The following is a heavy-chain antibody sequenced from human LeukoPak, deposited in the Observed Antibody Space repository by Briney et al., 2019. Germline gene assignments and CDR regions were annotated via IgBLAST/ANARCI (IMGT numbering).Heavy chain of an antibody. CDR1: GESFSGYY. J-gene: IGHJ4*02. V-gene: IGHV4-34*01. CDR2: INHSGST. D-gene: IGHD3-16*02. CDR3: ARGLGTTFGGVIYYFDY. Sequence: SETLSLTCAVYGESFSGYYWSWIRQPPGKGLEWIGEINHSGSTNYNPSLKSRVTISVDTSKNQFSLKLSSVTAADTAVYYCARGLGTTFGGVIYYFDYWGQGTLVTVSS.